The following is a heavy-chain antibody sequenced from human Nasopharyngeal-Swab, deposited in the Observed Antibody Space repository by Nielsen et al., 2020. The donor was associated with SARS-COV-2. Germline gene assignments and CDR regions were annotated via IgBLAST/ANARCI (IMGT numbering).Heavy chain of an antibody. CDR3: ARVGPSSDYFDY. J-gene: IGHJ4*02. CDR2: IYYSGST. D-gene: IGHD6-6*01. CDR1: GGSISSSSYY. V-gene: IGHV4-39*01. Sequence: SETLSLTCTVSGGSISSSSYYWGWIRQPPGKGLEWIGSIYYSGSTYYNPSLKSRVTISVDTSKNQFSLKLSSVTAADTVVYYCARVGPSSDYFDYWGQGTLVTVSS.